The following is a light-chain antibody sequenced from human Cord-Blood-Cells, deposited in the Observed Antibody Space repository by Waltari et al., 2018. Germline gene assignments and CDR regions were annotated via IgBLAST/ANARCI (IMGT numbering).Light chain of an antibody. CDR2: SNN. V-gene: IGLV1-44*01. CDR3: AAWDDSLNGYV. CDR1: SPTTGSIT. Sequence: QSVLPNPPSASGPPGRGVTFPFLGSSPTTGSITLTWYQQLPGTAPKLLIYSNNQRPSGVPDRFSGSKSGTSASLAISGLQSEDEADYYCAAWDDSLNGYVFGTGTKVTVL. J-gene: IGLJ1*01.